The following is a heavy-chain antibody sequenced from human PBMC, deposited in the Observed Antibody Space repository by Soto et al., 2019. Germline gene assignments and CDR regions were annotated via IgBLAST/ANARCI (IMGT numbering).Heavy chain of an antibody. D-gene: IGHD1-26*01. CDR3: ARGGSLYWYFDL. CDR2: INAGNGNT. Sequence: QVQLVQSGAEVKKPGASVKVSCKASVYTFTSYAMHWVRQAPGQRLEWMGWINAGNGNTKYSQKFQGRVTITRDTSASTAYKELISLRSEDTAVYYCARGGSLYWYFDLWGRGTLVTVYS. V-gene: IGHV1-3*01. CDR1: VYTFTSYA. J-gene: IGHJ2*01.